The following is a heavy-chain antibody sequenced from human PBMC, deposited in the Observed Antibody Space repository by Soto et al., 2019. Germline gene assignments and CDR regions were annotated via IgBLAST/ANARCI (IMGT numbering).Heavy chain of an antibody. Sequence: GGSLRLSCAASGFTFSSYAMSWVRQAPGKGLEWVSAISGSGGSTYYADSVKGRFTISRDNSKNTLYLQMNSLRAEDTAVYYCAKAPDPDPESPENVWGQGTTVTVSS. CDR1: GFTFSSYA. CDR3: AKAPDPDPESPENV. CDR2: ISGSGGST. V-gene: IGHV3-23*01. J-gene: IGHJ6*02.